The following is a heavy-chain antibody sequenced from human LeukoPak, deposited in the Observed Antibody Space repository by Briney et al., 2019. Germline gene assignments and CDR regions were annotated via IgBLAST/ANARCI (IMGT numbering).Heavy chain of an antibody. CDR3: AKDSIYVYSNLRSSYFDY. CDR1: GFTFSSYD. J-gene: IGHJ4*02. V-gene: IGHV3-23*01. D-gene: IGHD4-11*01. Sequence: GGSLRLSCAASGFTFSSYDMSWVRQAPGKGLEWVSAISGSGGSTYYADSVKGRFTISRDNSKNTLYLQMNSLRAEDTAVYYCAKDSIYVYSNLRSSYFDYWGQGTLVTVSS. CDR2: ISGSGGST.